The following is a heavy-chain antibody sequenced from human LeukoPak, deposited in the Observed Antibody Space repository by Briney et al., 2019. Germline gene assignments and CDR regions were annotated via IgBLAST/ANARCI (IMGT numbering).Heavy chain of an antibody. Sequence: SVKVSCKASGGTFSSYAISWVRQAPGQGLEWMRGIIPIFGTANYAQKFQGRVTITTDESTSTAYMELSSLRSEDTAVYYCARVVGAPNSGWYYFDYWGQGTLVTVSS. D-gene: IGHD6-19*01. V-gene: IGHV1-69*05. CDR3: ARVVGAPNSGWYYFDY. J-gene: IGHJ4*02. CDR1: GGTFSSYA. CDR2: IIPIFGTA.